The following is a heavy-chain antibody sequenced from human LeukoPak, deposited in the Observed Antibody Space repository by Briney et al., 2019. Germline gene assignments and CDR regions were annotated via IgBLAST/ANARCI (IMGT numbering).Heavy chain of an antibody. D-gene: IGHD3-3*01. Sequence: GGSLRLSCAASGFTFSSYWMSWVRQAPGKGLEWVANIKQDGSEKYYVDSVKGRFTTSRDNAKNSLYLQMNSLRAEDTAVYYCARVIPYDFWSGYSTFDYWGQGTLVTVSS. CDR3: ARVIPYDFWSGYSTFDY. CDR1: GFTFSSYW. V-gene: IGHV3-7*01. CDR2: IKQDGSEK. J-gene: IGHJ4*02.